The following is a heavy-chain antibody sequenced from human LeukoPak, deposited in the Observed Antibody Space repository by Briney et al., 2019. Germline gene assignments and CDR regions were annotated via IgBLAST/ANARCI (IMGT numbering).Heavy chain of an antibody. CDR1: GFTFSSYN. CDR2: ISSSSSYI. Sequence: GGSLRLSCAASGFTFSSYNMNWVRQAPGKGLEWVSSISSSSSYIYYADSVKGRFTISRDNAKNSLYLQMNSLRAEDTAVYYCARSGLGYCSGGSCYDYWGQGTLVTVSS. J-gene: IGHJ4*02. CDR3: ARSGLGYCSGGSCYDY. D-gene: IGHD2-15*01. V-gene: IGHV3-21*01.